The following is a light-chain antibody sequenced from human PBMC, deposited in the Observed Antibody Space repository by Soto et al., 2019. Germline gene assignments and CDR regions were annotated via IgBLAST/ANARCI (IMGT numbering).Light chain of an antibody. J-gene: IGKJ1*01. Sequence: IVWTQSPGTLSLSPGERATLSCRASQSVSSSYLAWYQQKPGQAPRLLIYGASSRATGIPDRFSGSGSGTDFTLTISRLEPEDFAVYYCQQYGSSRTVGQGTKVDIK. CDR1: QSVSSSY. CDR3: QQYGSSRT. CDR2: GAS. V-gene: IGKV3-20*01.